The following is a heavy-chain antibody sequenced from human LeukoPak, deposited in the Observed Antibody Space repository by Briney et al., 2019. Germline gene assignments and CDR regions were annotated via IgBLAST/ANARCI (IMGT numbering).Heavy chain of an antibody. V-gene: IGHV4-30-2*01. CDR3: ARRLVGAQDAFDI. CDR1: GGSISGSGYY. D-gene: IGHD1-26*01. J-gene: IGHJ3*02. Sequence: SETLSLTCTVSGGSISGSGYYWSWIRQPPGKGLEWIGYIYHTGSTYYNPSLASRVTISVDRSKNQFSLRLTSVTAADTAVYYCARRLVGAQDAFDIWGQGTMVTVSS. CDR2: IYHTGST.